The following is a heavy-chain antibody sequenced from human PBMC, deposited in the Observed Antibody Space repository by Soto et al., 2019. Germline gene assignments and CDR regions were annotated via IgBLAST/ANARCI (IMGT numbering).Heavy chain of an antibody. CDR1: GG. CDR2: FMPLFGTA. D-gene: IGHD2-21*02. V-gene: IGHV1-69*01. CDR3: AKRAYCGGDCFAFDV. J-gene: IGHJ3*01. Sequence: QVQLVQSGAEVKKPGSSVRVSCKASGGINWVRQAPGHGLEWMGGFMPLFGTADYAQRFQGTVTITADELTTTSYMELRSLRSDDTAVYYCAKRAYCGGDCFAFDVWGQGTSVTVSS.